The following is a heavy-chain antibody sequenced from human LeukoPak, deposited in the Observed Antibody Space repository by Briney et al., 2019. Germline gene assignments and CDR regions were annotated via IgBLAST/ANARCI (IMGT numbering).Heavy chain of an antibody. V-gene: IGHV4-59*08. CDR1: GGSISSYY. CDR2: IYYSGST. J-gene: IGHJ4*02. D-gene: IGHD6-13*01. Sequence: SETLSLTCTVSGGSISSYYWSWIRQPPGKGRDWIGYIYYSGSTNYNPSLKSRVTISVDTSKNQFSLKLSSVTAADTAVYYCARRDSSSCIDYWGQGTLVTVSS. CDR3: ARRDSSSCIDY.